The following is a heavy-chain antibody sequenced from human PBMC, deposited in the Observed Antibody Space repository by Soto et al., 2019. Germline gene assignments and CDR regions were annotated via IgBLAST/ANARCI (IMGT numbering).Heavy chain of an antibody. CDR2: FESGGSI. CDR1: GFSVRTNY. Sequence: GGSLRLSCAASGFSVRTNYMSWVRQAPGKGLEWVSVFESGGSIYYADSVKGRFVISRDYARNTVDLQLNSLRADDTAVYYCARAGVTPDFFDYWGQGTLVTVSS. CDR3: ARAGVTPDFFDY. J-gene: IGHJ4*02. D-gene: IGHD2-21*02. V-gene: IGHV3-53*01.